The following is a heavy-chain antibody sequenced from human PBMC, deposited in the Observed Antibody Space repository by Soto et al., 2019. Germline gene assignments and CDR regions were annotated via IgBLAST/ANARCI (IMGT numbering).Heavy chain of an antibody. J-gene: IGHJ6*02. Sequence: ASVKVSCKASGYTFTSYGISWVRQAPGQGLEWIGWISAYNGNTNYAQKLQGRVTMTTDTSTSTAYMELRSLRSDDTAVYYCARSGVLGPDGDYYDYGMDVWGQGTTVTVSS. CDR2: ISAYNGNT. CDR1: GYTFTSYG. CDR3: ARSGVLGPDGDYYDYGMDV. D-gene: IGHD3-16*01. V-gene: IGHV1-18*01.